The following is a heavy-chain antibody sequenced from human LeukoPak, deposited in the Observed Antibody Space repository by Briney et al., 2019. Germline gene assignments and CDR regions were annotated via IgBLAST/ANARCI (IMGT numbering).Heavy chain of an antibody. CDR3: AKVGYDILTGQHSDAFAI. CDR1: GFIFNDAW. Sequence: GGSLRLSCATSGFIFNDAWMSWVRQAPGKGLEWVSAISGSGGSTYYADSVKGRFTISRDNSKNTLYLQMNSLRDEDTAVYYCAKVGYDILTGQHSDAFAIWGQGTMVTVSS. V-gene: IGHV3-23*01. CDR2: ISGSGGST. J-gene: IGHJ3*02. D-gene: IGHD3-9*01.